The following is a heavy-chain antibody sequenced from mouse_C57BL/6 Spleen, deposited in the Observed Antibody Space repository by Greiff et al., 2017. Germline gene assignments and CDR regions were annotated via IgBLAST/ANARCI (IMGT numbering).Heavy chain of an antibody. CDR1: GYTFTSYW. J-gene: IGHJ3*01. V-gene: IGHV1-53*01. CDR2: INPSNGGT. Sequence: QVQLQQPGTELVKPGASVKLSCKASGYTFTSYWMHWVKQRPGQGLEWMGNINPSNGGTNYNEKFKSKATLTVDKSTSTAYMQLSSLTSDDSAVFYCAREETGWFAYWGQGTLVTVSA. CDR3: AREETGWFAY. D-gene: IGHD4-1*01.